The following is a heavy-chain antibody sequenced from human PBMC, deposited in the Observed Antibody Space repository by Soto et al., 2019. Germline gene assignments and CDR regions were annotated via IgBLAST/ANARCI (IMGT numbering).Heavy chain of an antibody. CDR1: GGSISRGGYS. CDR2: IYHSGST. Sequence: SETLSLTCAVSGGSISRGGYSWSWIRQPPGKGLEWIGYIYHSGSTYYNPSLKSRVTISVDRSKNQFSLKLSSVTAADTAVYYCARRWGTYFDFWGQGTLVTVSS. J-gene: IGHJ4*02. V-gene: IGHV4-30-2*01. CDR3: ARRWGTYFDF. D-gene: IGHD7-27*01.